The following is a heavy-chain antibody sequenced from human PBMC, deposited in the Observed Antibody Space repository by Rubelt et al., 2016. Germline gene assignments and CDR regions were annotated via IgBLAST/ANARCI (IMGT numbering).Heavy chain of an antibody. CDR1: GGSISSYY. D-gene: IGHD1-1*01. Sequence: QVQLQESGPGLVKPSETLSLTCTVSGGSISSYYWSWIRQPPGKGLEWIGDIHYSGSTNYSPSLKSRVTISGDTSKNQFSLKLTSVTDADTAVYYWARIADNWRTTKFDYWGQGTLVTVSS. V-gene: IGHV4-59*01. CDR2: IHYSGST. J-gene: IGHJ4*02. CDR3: ARIADNWRTTKFDY.